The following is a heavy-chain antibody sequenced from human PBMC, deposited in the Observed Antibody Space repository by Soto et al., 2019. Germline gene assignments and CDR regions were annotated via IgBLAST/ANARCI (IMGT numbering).Heavy chain of an antibody. CDR2: IYYSGST. CDR1: GGSISSGGYS. V-gene: IGHV4-30-2*01. D-gene: IGHD4-17*01. J-gene: IGHJ4*02. CDR3: ARHVTTVTTVDY. Sequence: PSGTLSLTCAVSGGSISSGGYSWSWIRQPPGKGLEWIGYIYYSGSTYYNPSLKSRVTISVDRSKNQFSLKLTSVTAADTAVYYCARHVTTVTTVDYWGQGTLVTVSS.